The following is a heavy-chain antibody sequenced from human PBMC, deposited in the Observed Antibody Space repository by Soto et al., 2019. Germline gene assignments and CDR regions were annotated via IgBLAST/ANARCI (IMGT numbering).Heavy chain of an antibody. CDR3: ARGFSNSVTTRFDS. J-gene: IGHJ4*02. CDR1: GWSFSGYY. D-gene: IGHD4-4*01. CDR2: IYGSGKT. V-gene: IGHV4-34*01. Sequence: PSETLSLTCAVYGWSFSGYYWSWIRQPQGKGLEWIGEIYGSGKTKYNPSLKSRISISGDPSKNQFSLRMTSMTAADTAVYYCARGFSNSVTTRFDSWGQGTLVTVSS.